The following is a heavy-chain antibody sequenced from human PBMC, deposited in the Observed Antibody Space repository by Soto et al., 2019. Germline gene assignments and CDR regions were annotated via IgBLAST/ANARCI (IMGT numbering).Heavy chain of an antibody. CDR1: GFTFSTYS. CDR2: ISSTGNTI. D-gene: IGHD2-8*02. Sequence: EVQVVESGGGLVQPGGSLRLSCAASGFTFSTYSMNCVRQAPGKGLEWVSYISSTGNTIYYPDSVKGRFTISRDTAKKSLYLQMNSLRAEDTAVYYCARSGYFDYWGQGTLVTVSS. CDR3: ARSGYFDY. V-gene: IGHV3-48*01. J-gene: IGHJ4*02.